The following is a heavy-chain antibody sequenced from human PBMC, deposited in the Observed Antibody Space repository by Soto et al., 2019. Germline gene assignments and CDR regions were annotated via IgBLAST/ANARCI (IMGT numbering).Heavy chain of an antibody. D-gene: IGHD3-10*01. CDR2: IYPGDSDT. J-gene: IGHJ6*02. CDR3: AGGGVRGVITRTRDYYGMDV. CDR1: GYSFTSYW. Sequence: PGESLKISCKGSGYSFTSYWIGWVRQMPGKGLEWMGIIYPGDSDTRYSPSFQDQVTISADKSISTAYPQWSSLKASDTAMYYCAGGGVRGVITRTRDYYGMDVWGQGTTVTVSS. V-gene: IGHV5-51*01.